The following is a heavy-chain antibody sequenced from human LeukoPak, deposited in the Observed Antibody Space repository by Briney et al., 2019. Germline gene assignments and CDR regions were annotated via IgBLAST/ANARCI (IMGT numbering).Heavy chain of an antibody. CDR3: ARDSYDYVWGSYRYTNYFDY. CDR2: IWYDGSNK. CDR1: GFTFSSYG. Sequence: PGRSLRLSYAAFGFTFSSYGMHWVRQAPGKGLEWVAVIWYDGSNKYFVDSVKGRFTISRDNSKNTLYLQMNSLRAEDTAVYYCARDSYDYVWGSYRYTNYFDYWGQGTLVTVSS. V-gene: IGHV3-33*01. D-gene: IGHD3-16*02. J-gene: IGHJ4*02.